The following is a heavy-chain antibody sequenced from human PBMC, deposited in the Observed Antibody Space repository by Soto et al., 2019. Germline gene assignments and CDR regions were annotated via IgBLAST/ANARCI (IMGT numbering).Heavy chain of an antibody. D-gene: IGHD3-10*01. CDR1: GFTLHNYA. J-gene: IGHJ2*01. CDR3: AKDLSGSGTNWYFDL. CDR2: ISWNSAGI. V-gene: IGHV3-9*01. Sequence: EVQLVESGGGLVQPVRSLRLSCAASGFTLHNYAMHWVRQAPGKGLEWVSVISWNSAGIGYADSVKGRFTISRDNAKNSLYLQMNSLRTEDTAVYYCAKDLSGSGTNWYFDLWGRGTLVTGAS.